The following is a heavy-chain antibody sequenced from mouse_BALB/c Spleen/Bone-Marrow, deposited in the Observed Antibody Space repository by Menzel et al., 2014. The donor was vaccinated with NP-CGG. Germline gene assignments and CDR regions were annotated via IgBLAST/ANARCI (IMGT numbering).Heavy chain of an antibody. Sequence: EVELEESGGDLGKTGGSLKLSCAASGFAFSSYDMSWVRQTPEKRLEWVATISSGGSYTYYPDSVKGRFTISRDNARNTLYLQMSSLRSEDTALYYCARHPYYGNYPAWFAYWGQGTLVTFS. D-gene: IGHD2-10*01. CDR3: ARHPYYGNYPAWFAY. CDR2: ISSGGSYT. CDR1: GFAFSSYD. V-gene: IGHV5-9*02. J-gene: IGHJ3*01.